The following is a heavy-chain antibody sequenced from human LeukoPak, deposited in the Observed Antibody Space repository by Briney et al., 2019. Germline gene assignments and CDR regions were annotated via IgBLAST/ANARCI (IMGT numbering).Heavy chain of an antibody. CDR3: AREKAMTPNYFDY. CDR1: GGSFSGYY. J-gene: IGHJ4*02. CDR2: INHSGST. Sequence: PSETLSLTSAVYGGSFSGYYWSWIRQPPGKGLEWIGEINHSGSTNYNPSLKSRVTISVDTSKNQFSLKLSSVTAADTAVYYCAREKAMTPNYFDYWGQGTLVTVSS. V-gene: IGHV4-34*01.